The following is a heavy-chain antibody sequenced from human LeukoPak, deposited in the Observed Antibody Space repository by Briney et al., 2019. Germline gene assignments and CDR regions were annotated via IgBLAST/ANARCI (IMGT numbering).Heavy chain of an antibody. J-gene: IGHJ5*02. CDR1: GGTFSSYA. CDR3: ARDQVHYYDSSGYLPWFDP. V-gene: IGHV1-69*13. CDR2: IIPIFGTA. Sequence: ASVKVSCKASGGTFSSYAISWVRQAPGQGLEWMGGIIPIFGTANYAQKFQGRVTITADESTSTAYMELSSLRSEDTAVYYCARDQVHYYDSSGYLPWFDPWGQGTLVTVSS. D-gene: IGHD3-22*01.